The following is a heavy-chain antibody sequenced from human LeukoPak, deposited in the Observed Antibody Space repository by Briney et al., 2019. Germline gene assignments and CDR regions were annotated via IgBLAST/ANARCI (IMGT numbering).Heavy chain of an antibody. Sequence: GGSLRLSCAASGFTLSSYWMSWVRQAPGKGLEWVANIKQDGSEKYYVDSVKGRFTISRDNAKNSLYLQMNSLRAEDTAVYYCARFPTYYYDSSGTGLDAFDIWGQGTMVTVSS. CDR2: IKQDGSEK. CDR1: GFTLSSYW. J-gene: IGHJ3*02. V-gene: IGHV3-7*01. D-gene: IGHD3-22*01. CDR3: ARFPTYYYDSSGTGLDAFDI.